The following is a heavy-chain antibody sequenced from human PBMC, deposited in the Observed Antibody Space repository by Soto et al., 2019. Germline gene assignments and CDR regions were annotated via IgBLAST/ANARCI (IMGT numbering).Heavy chain of an antibody. CDR2: VYTSGYS. V-gene: IGHV4-4*07. CDR3: PSEPTNAWTVNWFDP. D-gene: IGHD1-1*01. Sequence: VQLQESGPGLVKPSETLSLICTVSGGSISSDYLSWIRQPAGKGLEWIGRVYTSGYSNSHPSLKRRVNMPVDQSKKRYSPNLSSVTAPHSALYYCPSEPTNAWTVNWFDPWGQGPLVSVSS. CDR1: GGSISSDY. J-gene: IGHJ5*02.